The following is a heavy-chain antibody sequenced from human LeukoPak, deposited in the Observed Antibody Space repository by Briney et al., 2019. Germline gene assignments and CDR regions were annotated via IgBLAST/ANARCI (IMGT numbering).Heavy chain of an antibody. CDR3: AKDKGRDYYDSSGPWAFDY. V-gene: IGHV3-23*01. D-gene: IGHD3-22*01. Sequence: PGGSLRLSCAASGFTFSSYAMSWVRQAPGKGLEWVSAISGSGGSTYYADSVKGRFTISRDNSKNTLYLQMNSLRAEDTAVYYCAKDKGRDYYDSSGPWAFDYWGQGTLVTVSS. J-gene: IGHJ4*02. CDR2: ISGSGGST. CDR1: GFTFSSYA.